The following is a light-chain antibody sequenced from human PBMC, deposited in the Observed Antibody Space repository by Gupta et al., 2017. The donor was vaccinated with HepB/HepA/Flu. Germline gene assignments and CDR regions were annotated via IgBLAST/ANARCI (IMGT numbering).Light chain of an antibody. J-gene: IGLJ1*01. Sequence: QSALTQPASVSGSPGQSITISCTGTSSDVGGSNSVSWYQQHPGKAPRLMIYDVTNRPSGVSNRFSGSKSGNTASLTISGLQAEDEADYFCSSYTSANIYVFGTGTKVTVL. CDR1: SSDVGGSNS. V-gene: IGLV2-14*03. CDR2: DVT. CDR3: SSYTSANIYV.